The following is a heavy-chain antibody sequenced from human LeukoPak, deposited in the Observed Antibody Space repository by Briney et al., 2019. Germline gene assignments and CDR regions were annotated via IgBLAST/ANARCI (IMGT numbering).Heavy chain of an antibody. CDR1: GITLSNYG. CDR3: AKRGVVIRVILVGFHKEAYYFDS. V-gene: IGHV3-23*01. CDR2: ISGSGGGT. J-gene: IGHJ4*02. D-gene: IGHD3-22*01. Sequence: PGGSLRLSCAVSGITLSNYGMSWVRQAPGKGLEWVAGISGSGGGTNYADSVKGRFTISGDNARNTLYLQMNSLRVGDTAAYFCAKRGVVIRVILVGFHKEAYYFDSWGQGALVTVSS.